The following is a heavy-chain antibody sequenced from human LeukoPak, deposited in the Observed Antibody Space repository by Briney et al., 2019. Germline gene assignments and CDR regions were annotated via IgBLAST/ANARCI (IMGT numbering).Heavy chain of an antibody. CDR3: AKDRGGPFVAAAGPFDY. CDR2: ISWNSGSI. Sequence: SSGGYYWSWIRQHPGKGLEWVSGISWNSGSIGYADSVKGRFTISRDNAKNSLYLQMNSLRAEDTALYYCAKDRGGPFVAAAGPFDYWGQGTLVTVSS. CDR1: SSGGYY. J-gene: IGHJ4*02. V-gene: IGHV3-9*01. D-gene: IGHD6-13*01.